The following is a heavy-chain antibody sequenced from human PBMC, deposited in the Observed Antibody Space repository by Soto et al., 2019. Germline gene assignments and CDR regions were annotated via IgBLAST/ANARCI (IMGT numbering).Heavy chain of an antibody. D-gene: IGHD2-2*01. Sequence: ASVKVSCKASGYTFSDFYLHWVRQAPGQGLEWMAIINPASGKTFYAENFQGRVTLTRDTSTSTVYMELNSLTPQDTAVYFCARAGKAEIPAAIADYQWLDPWGQGPLVTVSS. V-gene: IGHV1-46*01. CDR3: ARAGKAEIPAAIADYQWLDP. CDR1: GYTFSDFY. CDR2: INPASGKT. J-gene: IGHJ5*02.